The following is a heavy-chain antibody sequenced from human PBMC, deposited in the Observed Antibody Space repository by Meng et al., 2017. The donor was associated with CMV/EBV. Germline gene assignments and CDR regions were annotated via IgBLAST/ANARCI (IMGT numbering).Heavy chain of an antibody. CDR1: VTFSGSA. D-gene: IGHD2-2*01. CDR2: IRSKANSYAT. V-gene: IGHV3-73*01. Sequence: VTFSGSAMHWVRQASGKGLEWVGRIRSKANSYATAYAASVKGRFTISRDDSKNTAYLQMNSLKTEDTAVYYCTRLGYCSSTSCSPVYWGQGTLVTVSS. J-gene: IGHJ4*02. CDR3: TRLGYCSSTSCSPVY.